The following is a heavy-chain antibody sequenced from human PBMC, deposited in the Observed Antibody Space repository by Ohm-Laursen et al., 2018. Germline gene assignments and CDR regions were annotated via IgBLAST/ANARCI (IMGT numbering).Heavy chain of an antibody. V-gene: IGHV4-38-2*01. CDR3: AKYSSDSKLAYYFDY. J-gene: IGHJ4*02. Sequence: SDTLSLTCAVSGYSISSGYYWAWVRQPPGKGLEWIGSIYHSGGTYYNPSLTLKSRVTISVDTSKNQFSLKLSSVTAADSAVYYCAKYSSDSKLAYYFDYWGQGTLVTVSS. CDR1: GYSISSGYY. D-gene: IGHD3-22*01. CDR2: IYHSGGT.